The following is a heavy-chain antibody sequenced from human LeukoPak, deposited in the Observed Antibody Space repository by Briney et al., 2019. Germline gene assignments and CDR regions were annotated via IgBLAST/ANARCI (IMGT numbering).Heavy chain of an antibody. CDR1: GFTFNTYA. CDR3: ARDNNWGSTHY. V-gene: IGHV3-30-3*01. D-gene: IGHD7-27*01. Sequence: GRSLRLSCAASGFTFNTYAMHWVRQAPGKGLEWVAVIAYDGNNKYYADSVKGRFTVSRDNTKNTLYLQMNSLRAEDTAVYYCARDNNWGSTHYWGQGTLVTVSP. CDR2: IAYDGNNK. J-gene: IGHJ4*02.